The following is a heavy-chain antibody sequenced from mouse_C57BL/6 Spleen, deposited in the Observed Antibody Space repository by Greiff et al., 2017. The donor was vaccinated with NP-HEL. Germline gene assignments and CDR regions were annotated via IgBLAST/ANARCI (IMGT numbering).Heavy chain of an antibody. CDR1: GYSITSGYY. J-gene: IGHJ4*01. CDR2: ISYDGSN. D-gene: IGHD2-4*01. V-gene: IGHV3-6*01. Sequence: ESGPGLVKPSQSLSLPCSVPGYSITSGYYWNWIRQFPGNKLEWMGYISYDGSNNYNPSLKNRISITRDTSKNQFFLKLNSVTTEDTATYYCARVDYDDAMDYWGQGTSVTVSS. CDR3: ARVDYDDAMDY.